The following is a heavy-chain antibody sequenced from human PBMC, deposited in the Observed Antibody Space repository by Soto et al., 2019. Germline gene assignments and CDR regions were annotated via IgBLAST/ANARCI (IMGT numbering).Heavy chain of an antibody. J-gene: IGHJ4*02. D-gene: IGHD1-26*01. CDR2: INPDGSTT. Sequence: EGQVVESGGGLVQPGGSLRLSCAASGFTFSTYWMNWVRQAPGKGLVWVSLINPDGSTTTYADSVKGRFTISRDNAKNTVYLQMNSLRVDDTAVYYCARDLRGSPHYWGQGTLVTVSS. V-gene: IGHV3-74*01. CDR3: ARDLRGSPHY. CDR1: GFTFSTYW.